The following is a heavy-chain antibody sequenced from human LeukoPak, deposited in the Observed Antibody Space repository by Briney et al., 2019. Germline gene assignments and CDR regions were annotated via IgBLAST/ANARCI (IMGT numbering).Heavy chain of an antibody. CDR2: ITSGSTM. CDR3: ARRSWTNDFDY. CDR1: GFTFSDYF. J-gene: IGHJ4*02. V-gene: IGHV3-11*01. D-gene: IGHD6-13*01. Sequence: TGGSLRLSCAASGFTFSDYFMSWIRQAPGRGLEWVSYITSGSTMYYADSVKGRITISRDNAKNSLSLQMNSLRAEDTAVYYCARRSWTNDFDYWGQGTLVTVSS.